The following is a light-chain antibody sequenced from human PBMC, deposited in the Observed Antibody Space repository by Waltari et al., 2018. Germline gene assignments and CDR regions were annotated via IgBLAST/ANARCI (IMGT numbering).Light chain of an antibody. CDR1: QSLLHSNGYNY. CDR3: MQALQTPLT. J-gene: IGKJ4*01. Sequence: DIVMPQSPLPLPVPPGEPASISSRSSQSLLHSNGYNYFDWYLQNPGQSPQLLIYLGSNRASGVPDRFSGSGSGTDFTLKISRVEAEDVGVYYCMQALQTPLTFGGGTKVEIK. V-gene: IGKV2-28*01. CDR2: LGS.